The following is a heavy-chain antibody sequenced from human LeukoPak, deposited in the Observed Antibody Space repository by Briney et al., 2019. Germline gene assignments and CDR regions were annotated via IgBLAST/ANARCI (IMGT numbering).Heavy chain of an antibody. V-gene: IGHV4-31*03. CDR2: IYYSGST. Sequence: PSETLSLTCTVSGGSISSGGYYWIWIRQHPGKGPECVGYIYYSGSTYYNPSLKSRVTISVDTSKNQFSLKLSSVTAADTAVYYCARGNRDGYNLSYFDYWGQGTLVTVSS. D-gene: IGHD5-24*01. CDR1: GGSISSGGYY. J-gene: IGHJ4*02. CDR3: ARGNRDGYNLSYFDY.